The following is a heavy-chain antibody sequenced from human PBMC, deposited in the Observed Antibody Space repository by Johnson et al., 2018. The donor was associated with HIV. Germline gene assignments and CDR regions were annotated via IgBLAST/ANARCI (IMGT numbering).Heavy chain of an antibody. CDR2: IKSKTDGGTT. J-gene: IGHJ3*02. Sequence: VQLMESGGGLVKPGGSLRLSCAASGFTFSNAWMSWVRQAPGKGLEWVGRIKSKTDGGTTDYAAPVKGRFTISRDNSKNTLYLQMNSLRAEDTAVYYCARGGSGSAQKGGDAFYIWGQGTMVTVSS. D-gene: IGHD1-26*01. V-gene: IGHV3-15*01. CDR3: ARGGSGSAQKGGDAFYI. CDR1: GFTFSNAW.